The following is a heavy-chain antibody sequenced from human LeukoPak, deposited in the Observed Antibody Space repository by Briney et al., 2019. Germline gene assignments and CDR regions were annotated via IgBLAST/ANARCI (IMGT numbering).Heavy chain of an antibody. CDR2: ISAYNGNT. D-gene: IGHD3-3*01. J-gene: IGHJ4*02. Sequence: ASVKVSCRASGYPFTIYDITWVRQAPGQGLEWLGWISAYNGNTDYAQKLQGRVTMTTETSTSTAYMELRSLRSDDTAVYYCARDGKGRYDFRENDYWGQGTLVTVSS. CDR1: GYPFTIYD. V-gene: IGHV1-18*01. CDR3: ARDGKGRYDFRENDY.